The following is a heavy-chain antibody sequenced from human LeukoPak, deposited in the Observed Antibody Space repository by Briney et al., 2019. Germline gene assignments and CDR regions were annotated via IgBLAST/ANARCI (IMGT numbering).Heavy chain of an antibody. J-gene: IGHJ3*02. Sequence: SETLSLTCTVSGGSISSYYWSWIRQPPGKGLEWIGYIYYSGSTNYNPSLKSRVALSVDTSKNQFSLKLSSLTAADTAVYYCAKSREEIRGLDAFDIWGQGTMVTVSS. CDR3: AKSREEIRGLDAFDI. D-gene: IGHD5-24*01. CDR2: IYYSGST. CDR1: GGSISSYY. V-gene: IGHV4-59*12.